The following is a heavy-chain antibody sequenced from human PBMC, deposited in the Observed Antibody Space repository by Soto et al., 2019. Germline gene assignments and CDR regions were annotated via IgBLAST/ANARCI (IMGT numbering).Heavy chain of an antibody. V-gene: IGHV4-4*02. J-gene: IGHJ4*02. CDR1: VSSIVSGFC. CDR3: ERKERWTATDQ. CDR2: IFHDGNT. Sequence: SETLSLTCAFSVSSIVSGFCCIGVRQPPGKGLEWIAEIFHDGNTNYSTSLKSRVNISVDKSQNQFSLNVYSVTAADTAVYYCERKERWTATDQWGKGHLVTVSS. D-gene: IGHD2-21*02.